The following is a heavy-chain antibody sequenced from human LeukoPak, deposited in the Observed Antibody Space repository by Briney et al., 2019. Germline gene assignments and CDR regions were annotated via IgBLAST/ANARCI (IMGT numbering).Heavy chain of an antibody. CDR3: ARDEIVATTKANYYYYMDV. CDR1: GFTFSSYW. V-gene: IGHV3-7*01. CDR2: IKQDGSEK. Sequence: GGSLRLSCAASGFTFSSYWMSWVRQAPGKGLEWVANIKQDGSEKYYVDPVKGRFTISRDNAKNSLYLQMNSLRAEDTAVYYCARDEIVATTKANYYYYMDVWGKGTTVTISS. J-gene: IGHJ6*03. D-gene: IGHD5-12*01.